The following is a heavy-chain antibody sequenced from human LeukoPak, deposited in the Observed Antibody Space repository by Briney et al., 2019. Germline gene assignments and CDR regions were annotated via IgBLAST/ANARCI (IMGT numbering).Heavy chain of an antibody. D-gene: IGHD6-13*01. Sequence: SVKVSCTASGGTFSRYAISWVRQAPGQGLEWVGAIITIFGTANNAQKFQGRVTITTDETTSTAYMELSSLGSEDPAVYYCARERLSSCHNWFDPWGQGTLVTVSS. CDR3: ARERLSSCHNWFDP. V-gene: IGHV1-69*05. CDR2: IITIFGTA. CDR1: GGTFSRYA. J-gene: IGHJ5*02.